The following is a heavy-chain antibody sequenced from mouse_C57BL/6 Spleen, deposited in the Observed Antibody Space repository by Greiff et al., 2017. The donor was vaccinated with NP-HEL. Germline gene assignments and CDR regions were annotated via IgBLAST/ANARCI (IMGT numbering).Heavy chain of an antibody. CDR3: AGGYDAWFAY. CDR2: IYPRSGNT. J-gene: IGHJ3*01. D-gene: IGHD2-10*02. V-gene: IGHV1-81*01. CDR1: GYTFTSYG. Sequence: QVHVKQSGAELARPGASVKLSCKASGYTFTSYGISWVKQRTGQGLEWIGEIYPRSGNTYYNEKFKGKATLTADKSSSTAYMELRSLTSEDSAVYFCAGGYDAWFAYWGQGTLVTVSA.